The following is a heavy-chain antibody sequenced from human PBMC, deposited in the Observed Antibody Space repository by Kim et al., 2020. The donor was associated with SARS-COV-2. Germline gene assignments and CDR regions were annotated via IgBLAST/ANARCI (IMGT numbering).Heavy chain of an antibody. CDR1: GFTFSSYG. D-gene: IGHD4-17*01. Sequence: GGSLRLSCAASGFTFSSYGMHWVRQAPGKGLEWVAVISYDGSNKYYADSVKGRFTISRDNSKNTLYLQMNSLRAEDTAVYYCAKDRNYGGYYYFDYWGQGTLVTVSS. J-gene: IGHJ4*02. V-gene: IGHV3-30*18. CDR3: AKDRNYGGYYYFDY. CDR2: ISYDGSNK.